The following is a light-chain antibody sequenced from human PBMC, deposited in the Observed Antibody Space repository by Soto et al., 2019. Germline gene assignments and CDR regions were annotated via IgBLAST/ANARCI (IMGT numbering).Light chain of an antibody. CDR3: QQYSNWPPAIT. Sequence: EIFLTQSPATLSVSPGEIATLSWRATETVSTNLAWFQRKAGQPPRLLIYGSSTRATGVPDRFSGSGSGTEFALIISSLQSEDVAVYYCQQYSNWPPAITFGQGTRLEIK. J-gene: IGKJ5*01. CDR1: ETVSTN. CDR2: GSS. V-gene: IGKV3-15*01.